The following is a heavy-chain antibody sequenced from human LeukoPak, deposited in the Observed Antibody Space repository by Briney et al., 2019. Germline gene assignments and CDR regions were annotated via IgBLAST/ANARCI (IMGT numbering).Heavy chain of an antibody. CDR2: IMPLFGTA. CDR3: ARDVHGDYESGWFDP. D-gene: IGHD4-17*01. V-gene: IGHV1-69*05. CDR1: GGTFNNSA. Sequence: GSSVKVSCKTSGGTFNNSAISWVRQAPGQGLEWLGGIMPLFGTAGYAQKFQGRVTITKDESTRTVYLELTSLTSDDTAVYYCARDVHGDYESGWFDPWGQGTLVSVSS. J-gene: IGHJ5*02.